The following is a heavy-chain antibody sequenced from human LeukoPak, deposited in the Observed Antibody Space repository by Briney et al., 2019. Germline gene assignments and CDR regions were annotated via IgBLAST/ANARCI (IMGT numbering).Heavy chain of an antibody. D-gene: IGHD5-24*01. J-gene: IGHJ3*02. V-gene: IGHV4-59*08. Sequence: SETLSLTCTVSGDSISSYYWSWIRQPPGKGLEWIGYIYYSGGTDYNPSLKSRVTISVDTSKNQFSLKLRSVTAADTAVYYCARHVTISGPYDASDIWGQGTMVTVSS. CDR2: IYYSGGT. CDR1: GDSISSYY. CDR3: ARHVTISGPYDASDI.